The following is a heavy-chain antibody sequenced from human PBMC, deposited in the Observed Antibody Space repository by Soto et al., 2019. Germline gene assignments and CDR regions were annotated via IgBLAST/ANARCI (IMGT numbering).Heavy chain of an antibody. D-gene: IGHD3-16*01. CDR3: ARGPRGYVYYHGMDV. V-gene: IGHV4-4*07. J-gene: IGHJ6*02. Sequence: SETLSLTCTVSGGSISSYYCSWIRQAAGKGLEWIGRIDTSGTTNYNPSLRSRVTMSVDASKNQFSLNLSSVTAADTAVYFCARGPRGYVYYHGMDVWGQGTTVTVSS. CDR1: GGSISSYY. CDR2: IDTSGTT.